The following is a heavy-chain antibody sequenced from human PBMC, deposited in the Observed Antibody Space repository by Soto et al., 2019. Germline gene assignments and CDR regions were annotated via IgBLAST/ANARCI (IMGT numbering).Heavy chain of an antibody. CDR2: VSGAGTYT. Sequence: EVQLLESGGDVVRPGGSLRLSCAASGFTFSSYAMGWVRQAPGKGLEWVAGVSGAGTYTFYADSVRGRCSISRDNCRDTVDLYMNALRGGDTAVYFCVKYTVTEDLGESWGQGTLVSVSS. J-gene: IGHJ5*02. CDR1: GFTFSSYA. D-gene: IGHD3-16*01. CDR3: VKYTVTEDLGES. V-gene: IGHV3-23*01.